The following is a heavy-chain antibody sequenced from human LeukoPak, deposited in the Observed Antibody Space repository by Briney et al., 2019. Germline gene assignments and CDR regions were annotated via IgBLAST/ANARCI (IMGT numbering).Heavy chain of an antibody. D-gene: IGHD2-2*01. CDR3: ARARAPGYCSSTSCYDWWYFDL. CDR2: INTNTGNA. J-gene: IGHJ2*01. V-gene: IGHV7-4-1*02. Sequence: ASVKVSCKASGYTFTSYAMNWVRQAPGQGLEWMGRINTNTGNATYAQGFTGRFVFSLDTSVSTAYLQISSLKAEDTAVYYCARARAPGYCSSTSCYDWWYFDLWGRGTLVTVSS. CDR1: GYTFTSYA.